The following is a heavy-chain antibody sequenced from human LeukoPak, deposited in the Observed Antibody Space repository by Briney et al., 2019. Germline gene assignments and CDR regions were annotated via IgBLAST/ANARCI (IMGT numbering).Heavy chain of an antibody. J-gene: IGHJ4*02. Sequence: GGSLRLSCAASGLTFSNYGMSWVRQAPGKGLEWVSVISGNGGNTYYADSVNGRFTISRDNSKNTLYLQMNSLRAEDTAVYYCAKDSTHYRVWDDYDSAGLTYWGQGTLVTVSS. CDR3: AKDSTHYRVWDDYDSAGLTY. V-gene: IGHV3-23*01. CDR1: GLTFSNYG. CDR2: ISGNGGNT. D-gene: IGHD3-22*01.